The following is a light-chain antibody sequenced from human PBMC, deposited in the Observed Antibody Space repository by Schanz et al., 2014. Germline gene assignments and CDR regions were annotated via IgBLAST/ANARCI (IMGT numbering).Light chain of an antibody. CDR1: SSDVGAYNY. CDR2: DVN. V-gene: IGLV2-11*01. CDR3: CSYAGSYTWV. Sequence: QSALTQPASVSGSPGQSITISCTGTSSDVGAYNYVSWYQHHPGKAPRLMIYDVNKRPSGVPDRFSGSKSGNTASLTISGLQAEDEADYYCCSYAGSYTWVFGGGTKLTVL. J-gene: IGLJ3*02.